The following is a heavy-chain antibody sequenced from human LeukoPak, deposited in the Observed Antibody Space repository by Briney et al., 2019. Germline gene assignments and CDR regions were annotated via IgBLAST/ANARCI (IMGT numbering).Heavy chain of an antibody. CDR1: GFTFSNYS. CDR2: ISRSSSTI. J-gene: IGHJ3*02. V-gene: IGHV3-48*01. Sequence: GGSLRLSCAASGFTFSNYSMKWVRQAPGEGREWVAYISRSSSTIYYADCVKGRFTISRDNAKNSLYLQMNSLRAEDTAVYYCARAKRNGFDIWGQGTMVTVSS. CDR3: ARAKRNGFDI.